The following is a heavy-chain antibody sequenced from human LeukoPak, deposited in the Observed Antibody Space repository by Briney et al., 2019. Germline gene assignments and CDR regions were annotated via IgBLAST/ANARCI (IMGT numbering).Heavy chain of an antibody. Sequence: GASVKVSCKASGYTFTSYGISWVRQAPGQGLEWMGRISAYNGNTNYAQKLQGRVTMTTDTSTSTAYMELRSLRSEDTAVYYCARAPLTGTILLFDYWGQGTLVTVSS. CDR2: ISAYNGNT. CDR3: ARAPLTGTILLFDY. D-gene: IGHD1-7*01. CDR1: GYTFTSYG. J-gene: IGHJ4*02. V-gene: IGHV1-18*01.